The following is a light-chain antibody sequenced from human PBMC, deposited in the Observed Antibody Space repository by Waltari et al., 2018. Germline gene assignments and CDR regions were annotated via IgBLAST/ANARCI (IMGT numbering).Light chain of an antibody. CDR2: EAS. CDR3: QQRSNWLT. Sequence: EIVLTQSPATLSLSPGERATLSCRASQSVSSYLALYHQKPGQAPRLLIYEASNRATGIPARFSGSGSGTDFTLTISSLEPEDFAVYYCQQRSNWLTFGGGPK. J-gene: IGKJ4*01. CDR1: QSVSSY. V-gene: IGKV3-11*01.